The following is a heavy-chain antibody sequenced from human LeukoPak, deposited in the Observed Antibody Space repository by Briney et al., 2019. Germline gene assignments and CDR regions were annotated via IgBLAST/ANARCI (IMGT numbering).Heavy chain of an antibody. V-gene: IGHV4-34*01. D-gene: IGHD5-18*01. CDR1: GGSFSGYY. J-gene: IGHJ4*02. CDR3: ARGLYSYGYDLRY. CDR2: INHSGST. Sequence: PSETLSLTCAVYGGSFSGYYWSWIRQPPGMGLEWIGEINHSGSTNYNPSLKSRVTISVDTSKNQFSLKLSSVTAADTAVYYCARGLYSYGYDLRYWGQGTLVTVSS.